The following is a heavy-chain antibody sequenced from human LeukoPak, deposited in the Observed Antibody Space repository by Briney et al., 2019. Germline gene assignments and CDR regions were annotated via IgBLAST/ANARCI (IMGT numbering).Heavy chain of an antibody. CDR3: ARGERYSGYDSLGDY. V-gene: IGHV3-21*01. D-gene: IGHD5-12*01. CDR1: GFTFSSYS. CDR2: ISSSSYI. J-gene: IGHJ4*02. Sequence: GGSLRLSCAASGFTFSSYSMNWVRQAPGKGLEWVSSISSSSYIYYADSLKGRFTISRDNAKNSLYLQMNSLRAEDTAVYYCARGERYSGYDSLGDYWGQGTLVTVSS.